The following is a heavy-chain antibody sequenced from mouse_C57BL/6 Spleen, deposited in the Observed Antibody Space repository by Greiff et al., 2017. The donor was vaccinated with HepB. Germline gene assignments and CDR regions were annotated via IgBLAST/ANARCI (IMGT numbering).Heavy chain of an antibody. CDR2: ISSGSSTI. J-gene: IGHJ4*01. Sequence: EVMLVESGGGLVKPGGSLKLSCAASGFTFSDYGMHWVRQAPEKGLEWVAYISSGSSTIYYADTVKGRFTISRDNAKNTLFLQMTSLRSEDTAMYYCARPFITTVVATGAMDYWGQGTSVTVSS. V-gene: IGHV5-17*01. CDR3: ARPFITTVVATGAMDY. D-gene: IGHD1-1*01. CDR1: GFTFSDYG.